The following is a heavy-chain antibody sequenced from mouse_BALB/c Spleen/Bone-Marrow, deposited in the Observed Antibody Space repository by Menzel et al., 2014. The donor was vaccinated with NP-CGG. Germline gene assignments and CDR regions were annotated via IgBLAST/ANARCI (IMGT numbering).Heavy chain of an antibody. CDR3: ENRGEYFDD. V-gene: IGHV1-31*01. CDR2: IYPYNGVS. CDR1: GYSFTGYY. J-gene: IGHJ1*01. Sequence: EVQLRQSGPELVKPGASVKISCTASGYSFTGYYMHWVKQSHGNSLDWIGYIYPYNGVSNYNQKFKGKATLTVDTSSSTAYMELRSEASDDYEGYSYENRGEYFDDWGAGTTVTVSS.